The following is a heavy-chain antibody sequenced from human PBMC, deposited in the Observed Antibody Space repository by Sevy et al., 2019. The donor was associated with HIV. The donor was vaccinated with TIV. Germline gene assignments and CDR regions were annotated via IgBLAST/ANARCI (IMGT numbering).Heavy chain of an antibody. V-gene: IGHV3-49*03. CDR1: GFTFGDYA. D-gene: IGHD6-13*01. CDR2: IRSKAYGGTT. Sequence: GGSLRLSCRASGFTFGDYAMSWFRQAPGKGLEWVGFIRSKAYGGTTEYAASVKGRFTISRDDSKSIAYLQMNSLKTEDTAVYYCTSQTGIAAAGNYYYYGMDVWGQGTTVTVSS. CDR3: TSQTGIAAAGNYYYYGMDV. J-gene: IGHJ6*02.